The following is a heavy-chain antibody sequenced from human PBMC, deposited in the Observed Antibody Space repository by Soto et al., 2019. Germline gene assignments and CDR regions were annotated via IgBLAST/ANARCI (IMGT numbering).Heavy chain of an antibody. CDR1: GFSLSTSGVG. CDR3: THSMVRGVITTTDAFDI. D-gene: IGHD3-10*01. Sequence: QITLKESGPTLVKPTQTLTLTCTFSGFSLSTSGVGVGWIRQPPGKALEWLALIYWDDDKRYSPSLKSRLTITKDTSKNQVVLTMTNMDPVYTATYYCTHSMVRGVITTTDAFDIWGQGTMVTVSS. CDR2: IYWDDDK. V-gene: IGHV2-5*02. J-gene: IGHJ3*02.